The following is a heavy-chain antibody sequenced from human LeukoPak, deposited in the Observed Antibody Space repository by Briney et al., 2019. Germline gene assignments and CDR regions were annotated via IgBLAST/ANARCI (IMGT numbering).Heavy chain of an antibody. V-gene: IGHV1-69*05. D-gene: IGHD3-10*01. CDR3: ARDLWERDGSGSYYNGLP. J-gene: IGHJ4*02. CDR1: GGTFSSYA. CDR2: IIPIFGTA. Sequence: SVKVSCKASGGTFSSYAISWVRQAPGQGLEWMGGIIPIFGTANYAQKFQGRVTITTDESTSTAYMELSSLRSEDTAVYYCARDLWERDGSGSYYNGLPWGQGTLVTVSS.